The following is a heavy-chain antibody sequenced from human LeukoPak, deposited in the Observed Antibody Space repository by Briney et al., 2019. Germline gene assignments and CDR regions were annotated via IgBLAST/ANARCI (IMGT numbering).Heavy chain of an antibody. D-gene: IGHD2-8*01. CDR3: AREGVGYCTNGVCSDAFDI. Sequence: SVTVSCKASGGTFSSYAISWVRQAPGQGLEWMGGIIPIFGTANYAQKFKGRVTITTDESTSTAYMELSSLRSEDTAVYYCAREGVGYCTNGVCSDAFDIWGQGTMVTVSP. J-gene: IGHJ3*02. V-gene: IGHV1-69*05. CDR2: IIPIFGTA. CDR1: GGTFSSYA.